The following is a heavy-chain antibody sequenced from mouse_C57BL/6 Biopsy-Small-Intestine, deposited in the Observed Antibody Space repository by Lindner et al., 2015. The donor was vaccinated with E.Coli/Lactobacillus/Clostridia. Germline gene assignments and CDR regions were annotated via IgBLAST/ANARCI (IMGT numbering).Heavy chain of an antibody. CDR3: ARWDFYYFDY. J-gene: IGHJ2*01. V-gene: IGHV1-54*01. CDR1: GYAFTNYL. CDR2: INPGSGGT. Sequence: VQLQDSGAELVRPGTSVKVSCKASGYAFTNYLIEWVKQRPGQGLEWIGVINPGSGGTNYNEKFKGKATLTADKSSSTAYMQLSSLTSEDSAVYFCARWDFYYFDYWGQGTTLTVSS. D-gene: IGHD4-1*01.